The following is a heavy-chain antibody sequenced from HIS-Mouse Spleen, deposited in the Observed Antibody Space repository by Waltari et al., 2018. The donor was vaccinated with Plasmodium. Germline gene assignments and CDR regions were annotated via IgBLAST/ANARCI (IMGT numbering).Heavy chain of an antibody. CDR1: GCSISSSRYY. Sequence: QLQLQESGPGLVKPSETLSLTCTLSGCSISSSRYYWGWIRQPPGKGLEWIGSIYYSGSTYYNPSLKSRVTISVDTSKNQFSLKLSSVTAADTAVYYCARRGGSYYYFDYWGQGTLVTVSS. V-gene: IGHV4-39*01. D-gene: IGHD1-26*01. J-gene: IGHJ4*02. CDR3: ARRGGSYYYFDY. CDR2: IYYSGST.